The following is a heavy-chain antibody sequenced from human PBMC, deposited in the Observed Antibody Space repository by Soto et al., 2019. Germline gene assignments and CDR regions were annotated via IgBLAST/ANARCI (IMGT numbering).Heavy chain of an antibody. J-gene: IGHJ6*02. CDR2: ISWNSGSI. V-gene: IGHV3-9*01. D-gene: IGHD6-6*01. CDR1: GFTFDDYA. Sequence: PGGSLRLSCAASGFTFDDYAMHWVRQAPGKGREWVSGISWNSGSIGYADSVKGRFTISRDNAKNSLYLQMNSLRAEDTALYYCAKGGLRSIAARPYYYGMDVWGQGTTVTVSS. CDR3: AKGGLRSIAARPYYYGMDV.